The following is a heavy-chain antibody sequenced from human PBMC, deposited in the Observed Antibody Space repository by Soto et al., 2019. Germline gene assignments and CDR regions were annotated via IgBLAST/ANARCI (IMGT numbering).Heavy chain of an antibody. J-gene: IGHJ4*02. CDR1: GFTFSNYA. V-gene: IGHV3-30*18. D-gene: IGHD4-17*01. CDR2: ISSDGSEK. Sequence: PGGSLRLSCGASGFTFSNYAMHWFRQAPGKGLGWVAVISSDGSEKYYLDSVRDRFTISRDNSKNTLYLQMNNLRPEDTAMYYCANSWTTLTTGFDFWGQGALVTVSS. CDR3: ANSWTTLTTGFDF.